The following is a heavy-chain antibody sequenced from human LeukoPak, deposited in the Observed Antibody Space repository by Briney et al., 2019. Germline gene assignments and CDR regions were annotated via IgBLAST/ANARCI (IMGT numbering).Heavy chain of an antibody. CDR3: AKIPHSSYYYDSSGYLDY. CDR1: GFTFSTYA. D-gene: IGHD3-22*01. CDR2: ISGSGGST. Sequence: GGSLRLSCAASGFTFSTYAMNWVRQAQGKGLEWVSAISGSGGSTYTADSVKGRFTISRNNSKNPLYLQMNSLRAEDTAIYYCAKIPHSSYYYDSSGYLDYWGQGTLVSVSS. J-gene: IGHJ4*02. V-gene: IGHV3-23*01.